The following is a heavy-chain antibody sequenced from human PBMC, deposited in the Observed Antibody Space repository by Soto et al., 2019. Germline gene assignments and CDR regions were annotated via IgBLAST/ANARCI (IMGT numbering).Heavy chain of an antibody. D-gene: IGHD3-9*01. CDR2: MYYSGST. V-gene: IGHV4-59*01. J-gene: IGHJ4*02. CDR1: GGSISRYN. Sequence: PSDTLSLTCTVSGGSISRYNWSWIGQPPGKGLEWIGYMYYSGSTNYNPSLKSRVTISVDTSKNQFSLKLSSVTAADTAVYYCARLRYFDYDYWGQGTLVTVSS. CDR3: ARLRYFDYDY.